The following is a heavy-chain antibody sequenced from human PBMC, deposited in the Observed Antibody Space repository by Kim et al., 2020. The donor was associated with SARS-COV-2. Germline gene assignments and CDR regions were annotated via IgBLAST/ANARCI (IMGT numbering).Heavy chain of an antibody. CDR3: ARDTERGDGYNFDY. CDR2: IHSGGST. J-gene: IGHJ4*02. D-gene: IGHD6-25*01. V-gene: IGHV3-66*01. CDR1: GFTVSSNY. Sequence: GGSLRLSCAASGFTVSSNYMNWVRQAQGKGLEWVSVIHSGGSTYYTDSVKGRFTISRDNSKNTVYLQMNNGRAEDTAVYYCARDTERGDGYNFDYWGQGTLITVTS.